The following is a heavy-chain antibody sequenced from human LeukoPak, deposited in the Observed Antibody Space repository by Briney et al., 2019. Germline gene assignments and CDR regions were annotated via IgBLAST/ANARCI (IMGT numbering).Heavy chain of an antibody. D-gene: IGHD6-19*01. CDR1: GFTFSNHW. CDR3: VRGSSDWNGMDV. J-gene: IGHJ6*02. V-gene: IGHV3-74*01. Sequence: GGSLRLSCAASGFTFSNHWMHWVRQVPGKGLVSVSRIHIDENRKTYTDSVKGRFTISRDNAKNTLYLQMNSLGVEDTAVYYCVRGSSDWNGMDVWGQGTTVTVSS. CDR2: IHIDENRK.